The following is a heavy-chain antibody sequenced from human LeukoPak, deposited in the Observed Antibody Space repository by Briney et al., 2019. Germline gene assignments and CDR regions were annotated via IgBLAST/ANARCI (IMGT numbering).Heavy chain of an antibody. V-gene: IGHV3-13*01. J-gene: IGHJ4*02. CDR3: AKAPVTSCRGAFCYPFDY. CDR1: GFTFTNHD. D-gene: IGHD2-15*01. Sequence: GGSLRLSCAASGFTFTNHDMHWVHQETGKGLEWVSAINPAGRTYYADSVRGRFIISRDTSRSTLYLQMNSLRAEDAAVYYCAKAPVTSCRGAFCYPFDYWGQGTLVTVSS. CDR2: INPAGRT.